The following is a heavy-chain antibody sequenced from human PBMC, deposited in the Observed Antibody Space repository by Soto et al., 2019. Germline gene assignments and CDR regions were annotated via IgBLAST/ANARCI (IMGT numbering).Heavy chain of an antibody. J-gene: IGHJ6*02. D-gene: IGHD3-16*01. CDR1: GYSFTSYW. CDR2: IYPGDSDT. Sequence: RGESLKISCKGSGYSFTSYWIGWVRQMPGKGLEWMGIIYPGDSDTRYSPSFQGQVTISADKSISAAYLQWSSLKASDTAMYYCARRKGSGGYYYYGMDVWGQGTTVTVSS. V-gene: IGHV5-51*01. CDR3: ARRKGSGGYYYYGMDV.